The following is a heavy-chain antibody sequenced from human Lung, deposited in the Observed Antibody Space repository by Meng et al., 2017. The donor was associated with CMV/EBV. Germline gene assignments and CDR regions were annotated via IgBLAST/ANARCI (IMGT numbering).Heavy chain of an antibody. CDR2: ISTNTGTP. D-gene: IGHD2/OR15-2a*01. CDR3: ARGGNFDP. V-gene: IGHV7-4-1*02. J-gene: IGHJ5*02. Sequence: QVQRGQSGAAVKKPGATVKVYCKASGYTFTGYYMHWMRQAHGRCLEWMGWISTNTGTPTYTQGFTGRFVFSLDTSVSTAYLQISSLKAEDTAVYYCARGGNFDPWGQGTLVTVAS. CDR1: GYTFTGYY.